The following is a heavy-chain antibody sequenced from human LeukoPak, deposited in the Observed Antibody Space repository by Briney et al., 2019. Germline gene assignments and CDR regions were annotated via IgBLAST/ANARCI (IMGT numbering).Heavy chain of an antibody. CDR1: GGSISSSSYY. Sequence: KTSETLSLTCTVSGGSISSSSYYWGWIRLPPGKGLEWIGSIYYSGSTYYNPSLKSRVTISVDTSKNQFSLKLSSVTAADTAVYYCARVPGTRYNWNDGEFLTYWGQGTLVTVSS. CDR3: ARVPGTRYNWNDGEFLTY. D-gene: IGHD1-1*01. CDR2: IYYSGST. J-gene: IGHJ4*02. V-gene: IGHV4-39*07.